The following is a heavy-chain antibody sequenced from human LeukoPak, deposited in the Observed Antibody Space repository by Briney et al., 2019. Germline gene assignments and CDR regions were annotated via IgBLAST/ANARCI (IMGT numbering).Heavy chain of an antibody. CDR2: ISWNSGSI. CDR1: GFTFSSYW. CDR3: AKDRDYGGNSAVFDY. D-gene: IGHD4-23*01. J-gene: IGHJ4*02. Sequence: GGSLRLSCAASGFTFSSYWMSWVRQAPGKGLEWVSGISWNSGSIGYADSVKGRFTISRDNAKNSLYLQMNSLRAEDTALYYCAKDRDYGGNSAVFDYWGQGTLVTVSS. V-gene: IGHV3-9*01.